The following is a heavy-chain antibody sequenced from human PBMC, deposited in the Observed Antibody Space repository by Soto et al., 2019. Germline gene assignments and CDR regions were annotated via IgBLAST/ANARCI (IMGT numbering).Heavy chain of an antibody. D-gene: IGHD4-17*01. V-gene: IGHV2-70*01. CDR1: GFSLSTSGMC. Sequence: SGPTLVNPTQTLTLTCTFSGFSLSTSGMCVSWIRQPPGKALEWLALIDWDDDKYYSTSLKTRLTISKDTSKNQVVLTMTNMDHVDTATYYCARCYSDGQVTTVHYWLDPSGQGTRVTVGS. CDR2: IDWDDDK. CDR3: ARCYSDGQVTTVHYWLDP. J-gene: IGHJ5*02.